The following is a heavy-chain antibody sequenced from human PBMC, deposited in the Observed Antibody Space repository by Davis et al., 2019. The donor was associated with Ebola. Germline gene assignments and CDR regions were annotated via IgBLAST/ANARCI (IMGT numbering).Heavy chain of an antibody. CDR3: ATSYSLRFLGFDP. J-gene: IGHJ5*02. V-gene: IGHV1-46*01. CDR2: INPSGGST. CDR1: GYTFTSYY. Sequence: AASAKVSCKASGYTFTSYYMHWVRQAPGQGLEWMGIINPSGGSTSYVQKFQGRVTMTRDTSTSTVYMELSSLSSEDTAVYYCATSYSLRFLGFDPWGQGTLVTVSS. D-gene: IGHD3-3*01.